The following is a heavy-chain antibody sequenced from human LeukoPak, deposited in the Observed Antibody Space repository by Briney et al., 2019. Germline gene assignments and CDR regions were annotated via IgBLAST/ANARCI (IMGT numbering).Heavy chain of an antibody. CDR2: ISSSGSTI. CDR3: ARDPIVGETGWYFDL. J-gene: IGHJ2*01. V-gene: IGHV3-11*01. CDR1: GFTFSDYY. Sequence: GGSLRLSCAASGFTFSDYYMSWIRQAPGKGLEWVSYISSSGSTIYYADSVKGRFTISRDNAKNSLYLQMNSLRAEDTAVYYCARDPIVGETGWYFDLWGRGTLVTVSS. D-gene: IGHD1-26*01.